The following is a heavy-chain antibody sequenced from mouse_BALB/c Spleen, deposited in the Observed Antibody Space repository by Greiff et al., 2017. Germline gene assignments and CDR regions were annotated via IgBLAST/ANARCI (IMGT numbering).Heavy chain of an antibody. D-gene: IGHD2-1*01. J-gene: IGHJ3*01. CDR1: GFTFSNYW. V-gene: IGHV6-6*02. CDR3: TRDGNYRFAY. CDR2: IRLKSNNYAT. Sequence: EVKVEESGGGLVQPGGSMKLSCVASGFTFSNYWMNWVRQSPEKGLEWVAEIRLKSNNYATHYAESVKGRFTISRDDSKSSVYLQMNNLRAEDTGIYYCTRDGNYRFAYWGQGTLVTVSA.